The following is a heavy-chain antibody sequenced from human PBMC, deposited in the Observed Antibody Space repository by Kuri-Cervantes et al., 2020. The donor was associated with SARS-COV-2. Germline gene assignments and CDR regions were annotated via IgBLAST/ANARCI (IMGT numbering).Heavy chain of an antibody. CDR1: GYTFTGYY. D-gene: IGHD6-13*01. CDR2: INPNSGGT. V-gene: IGHV1-2*02. Sequence: ASVKVSCKASGYTFTGYYMHWVRQAPGQGLEWMGWINPNSGGTNYAQKFQGRVTMTRDTSISTAYMELSRLRSEDTAVYYCARGLRPAAAGTGYWGQGTLVTVSS. CDR3: ARGLRPAAAGTGY. J-gene: IGHJ4*02.